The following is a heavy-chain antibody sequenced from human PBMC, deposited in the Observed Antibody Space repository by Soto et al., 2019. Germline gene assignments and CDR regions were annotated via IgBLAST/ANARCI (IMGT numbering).Heavy chain of an antibody. D-gene: IGHD3-22*01. CDR3: ARGIDYDSREGSVY. Sequence: ASVKVCCKASGYTFTSYGISWVRQAPGQGLEWMGWISAYNGNTNYAQKLQGRVTMTTDTSTSTAYMELRSLRSDDTAVYYCARGIDYDSREGSVYWGQGTLVTVSP. J-gene: IGHJ4*02. CDR2: ISAYNGNT. CDR1: GYTFTSYG. V-gene: IGHV1-18*01.